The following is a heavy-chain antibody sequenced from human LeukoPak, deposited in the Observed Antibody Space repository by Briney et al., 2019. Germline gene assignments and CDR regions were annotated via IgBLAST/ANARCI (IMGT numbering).Heavy chain of an antibody. D-gene: IGHD4-23*01. CDR2: ISSTSSTI. CDR1: GFTFSTNS. J-gene: IGHJ4*02. CDR3: ARVRYGGHHFFDY. Sequence: QAGGSLRLSCAASGFTFSTNSMKWVRQAPGKGLEWVSYISSTSSTIYYADFVKGRFTISRDNAKNSLYLQMNSLRHEDTAVYYCARVRYGGHHFFDYWGQGTLVTVSS. V-gene: IGHV3-48*02.